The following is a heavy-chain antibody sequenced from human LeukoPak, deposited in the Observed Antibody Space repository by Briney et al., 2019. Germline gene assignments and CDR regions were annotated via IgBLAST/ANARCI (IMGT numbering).Heavy chain of an antibody. CDR3: AREGPTGDDAFDI. CDR1: GFTFSTYW. Sequence: GGSLRLSCAASGFTFSTYWMTWVRQAPGKGLYWVANMKGDGSETHYVDSVKGRFTISRDNAKNSLYLQMNSLRAEDTAVYYCAREGPTGDDAFDIWGRGTMVTVSS. CDR2: MKGDGSET. D-gene: IGHD7-27*01. J-gene: IGHJ3*02. V-gene: IGHV3-7*03.